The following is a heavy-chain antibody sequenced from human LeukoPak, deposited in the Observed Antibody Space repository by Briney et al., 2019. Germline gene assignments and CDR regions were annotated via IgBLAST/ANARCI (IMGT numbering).Heavy chain of an antibody. J-gene: IGHJ5*02. D-gene: IGHD1-14*01. CDR3: AIGIAAGVNWFDP. CDR1: GGSVSHASYY. Sequence: PSETLSLTCTVSGGSVSHASYYWSWIRQPPGKGLEWIGYVYNSGSTSYNPSLKSRVTISVDTPKNQFSLKLSSVTAADTAVYYCAIGIAAGVNWFDPWGQGTLVTVSS. CDR2: VYNSGST. V-gene: IGHV4-61*01.